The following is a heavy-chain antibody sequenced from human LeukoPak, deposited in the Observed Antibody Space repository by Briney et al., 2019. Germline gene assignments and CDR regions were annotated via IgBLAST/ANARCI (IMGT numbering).Heavy chain of an antibody. CDR2: IQTDGSEK. J-gene: IGHJ6*02. CDR3: AREDIVVVPAANGFRYYYYGMDV. D-gene: IGHD2-2*01. V-gene: IGHV3-7*05. CDR1: GFTFSSDW. Sequence: GGSLRLSCAASGFTFSSDWMSWVRQAPGKGLEWVANIQTDGSEKYYVDSVKGRFTISRDNAKNSLYLQMNSLRAEDTAVYYCAREDIVVVPAANGFRYYYYGMDVWGQGTTVTVSS.